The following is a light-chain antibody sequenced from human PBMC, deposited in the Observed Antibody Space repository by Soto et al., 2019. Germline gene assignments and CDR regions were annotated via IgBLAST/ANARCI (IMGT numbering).Light chain of an antibody. V-gene: IGLV1-44*01. CDR2: SND. J-gene: IGLJ1*01. Sequence: QSVLTQPPSASGTPGQRVTISCSGSRSNIRTNNANWYQQVPGTAPKLLIYSNDQRPSGVPDRFSGSKSGTSASLAISGLQSEDEADYYCAAWDDSLNGYVFGTGTKVTVL. CDR3: AAWDDSLNGYV. CDR1: RSNIRTNN.